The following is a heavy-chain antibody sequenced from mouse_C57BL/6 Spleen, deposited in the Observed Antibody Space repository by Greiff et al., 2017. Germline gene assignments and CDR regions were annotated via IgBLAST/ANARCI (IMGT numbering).Heavy chain of an antibody. CDR2: FHPYNDDT. CDR1: GYTFTTYP. D-gene: IGHD1-1*01. V-gene: IGHV1-47*01. CDR3: ASGYGSSYEWYFDV. Sequence: VQLVESGAELVKPGASVKMSCKASGYTFTTYPIEWMKQNHGKSLEWIGNFHPYNDDTKYNEKFKGKATLTVEKSSSTVYLELSRLTSDDSAVYYCASGYGSSYEWYFDVWGTGTTVTVSS. J-gene: IGHJ1*03.